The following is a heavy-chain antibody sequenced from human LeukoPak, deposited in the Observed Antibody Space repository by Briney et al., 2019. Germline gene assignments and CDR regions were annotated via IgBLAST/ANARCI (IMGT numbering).Heavy chain of an antibody. Sequence: PGGSLRLSCAASGFSFGSYWMHWVRQAPGKGLVWVSRIYCDGRSTNYADSVKGRYTISRDNAKKTLYLQMKRLRAEDTAVYYCASVAGRGGGPCDYWRRGTLVAVS. J-gene: IGHJ4*02. CDR1: GFSFGSYW. CDR3: ASVAGRGGGPCDY. D-gene: IGHD6-19*01. V-gene: IGHV3-74*01. CDR2: IYCDGRST.